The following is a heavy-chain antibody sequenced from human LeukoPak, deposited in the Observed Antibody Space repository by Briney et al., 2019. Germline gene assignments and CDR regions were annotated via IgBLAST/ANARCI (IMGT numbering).Heavy chain of an antibody. CDR2: INQDGSEK. CDR3: AREGHGDYHI. CDR1: LFTFRNHW. D-gene: IGHD4-17*01. Sequence: GGSLRLSCAASLFTFRNHWMTWVRQAPGKGLERVANINQDGSEKYYVDAVKGRFSISRDNAKNSLYLQMNSLRVEDTASYFCAREGHGDYHIWGQGTMVTVSS. J-gene: IGHJ3*02. V-gene: IGHV3-7*01.